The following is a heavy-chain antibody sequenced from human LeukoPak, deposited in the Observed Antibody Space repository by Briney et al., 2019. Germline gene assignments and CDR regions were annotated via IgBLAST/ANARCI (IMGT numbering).Heavy chain of an antibody. CDR2: IYPGDSDT. Sequence: GESLKISCQGSGYSFTSYWIGWARQMPGKGLEWMGIIYPGDSDTRYSPSFQGQVTISADKSISTAYLQWSSLKASDTAMYYCARHCSSTSCHSFDPWGQGTLVTVSS. J-gene: IGHJ5*02. D-gene: IGHD2-2*01. V-gene: IGHV5-51*01. CDR1: GYSFTSYW. CDR3: ARHCSSTSCHSFDP.